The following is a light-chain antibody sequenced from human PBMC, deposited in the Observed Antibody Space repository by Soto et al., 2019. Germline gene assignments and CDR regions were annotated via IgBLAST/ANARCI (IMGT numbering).Light chain of an antibody. Sequence: EIVLTQSPGTLSLSPGERATLSCRASQSFSSSYLAWYQQKPGQAPRLLIYGASSMATAIPDRFSGSGSGTVFTRTISRLEPEDFAVYYFQHYGSPLFAFGPGTKVDVK. J-gene: IGKJ3*01. CDR1: QSFSSSY. CDR2: GAS. V-gene: IGKV3-20*01. CDR3: QHYGSPLFA.